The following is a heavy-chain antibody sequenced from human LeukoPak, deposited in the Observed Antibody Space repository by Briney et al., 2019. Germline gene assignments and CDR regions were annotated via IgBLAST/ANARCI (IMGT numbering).Heavy chain of an antibody. J-gene: IGHJ6*02. V-gene: IGHV3-23*01. Sequence: GGSLRLSCAASGLTFNNYAMSWVRQAPGKGLEWVSAISKSGDHTYYAASAKGRFTIYRDNSENTQYLQMNSLRAEDTAVYYCATSWGPDTSAFRWGRDGMDVWGQGTTVIVS. CDR1: GLTFNNYA. CDR2: ISKSGDHT. D-gene: IGHD3-16*01. CDR3: ATSWGPDTSAFRWGRDGMDV.